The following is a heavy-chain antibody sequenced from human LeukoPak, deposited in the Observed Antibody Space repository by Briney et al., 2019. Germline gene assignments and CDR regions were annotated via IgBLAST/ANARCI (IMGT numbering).Heavy chain of an antibody. CDR1: GGSFSGYS. J-gene: IGHJ4*02. D-gene: IGHD6-19*01. Sequence: PSETLSLTCAVSGGSFSGYSWSWLRQPPGKGLDWIGEVTHSGNTNYNPSLKSRVSVAVDTSKNQFSLKLSSVTAADTAVYYCARFVVGQWLINYWGQGALVTVSS. V-gene: IGHV4-34*01. CDR3: ARFVVGQWLINY. CDR2: VTHSGNT.